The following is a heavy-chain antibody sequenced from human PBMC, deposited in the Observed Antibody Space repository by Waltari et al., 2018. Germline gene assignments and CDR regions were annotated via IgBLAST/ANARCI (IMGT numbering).Heavy chain of an antibody. J-gene: IGHJ4*02. CDR1: GFTFISYG. CDR3: AKDLVGATGY. CDR2: IRYDGSNK. V-gene: IGHV3-30*02. Sequence: QVQLVESGGGVVQPGGSLSLSCAASGFTFISYGMPWVRQAPGKGLEWVAFIRYDGSNKYYADSVKGRFTISRDNSKNTLYLQMNSLRAEDTAVYYCAKDLVGATGYWGQGTLVTVSS. D-gene: IGHD1-26*01.